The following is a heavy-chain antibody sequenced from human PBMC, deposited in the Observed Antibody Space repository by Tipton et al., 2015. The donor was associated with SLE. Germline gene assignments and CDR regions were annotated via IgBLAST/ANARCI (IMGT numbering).Heavy chain of an antibody. CDR2: ITWDGGST. V-gene: IGHV3-43D*04. CDR3: AKDFGYSSSWPEN. J-gene: IGHJ4*02. Sequence: GSLRLSCAASGFTFDDYAMHWVRQAPGKGLEWVSLITWDGGSTYYADSVKGRFTISRDNSKNSLYLQMNSLRAEDTALYYCAKDFGYSSSWPENWGQGTLVTVSS. CDR1: GFTFDDYA. D-gene: IGHD6-13*01.